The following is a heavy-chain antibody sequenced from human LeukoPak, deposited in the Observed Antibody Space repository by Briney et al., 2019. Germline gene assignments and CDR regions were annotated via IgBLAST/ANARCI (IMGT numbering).Heavy chain of an antibody. D-gene: IGHD3-9*01. V-gene: IGHV1-18*01. CDR2: ISAYNGNT. CDR3: ARVIFSDPHAEVHFYYMDV. Sequence: ASVKVSCKASGYTFTRYGISWVRQAPGQGLEWMGWISAYNGNTNYAQKLQGRVTMTTDTSTSTAYMELRSLRSDDTAVYYCARVIFSDPHAEVHFYYMDVWGKGTTVTVSS. J-gene: IGHJ6*03. CDR1: GYTFTRYG.